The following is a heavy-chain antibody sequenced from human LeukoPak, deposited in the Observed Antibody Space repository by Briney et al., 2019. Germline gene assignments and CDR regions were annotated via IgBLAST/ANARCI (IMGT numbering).Heavy chain of an antibody. Sequence: GGSLRLACAASGFTFSSYGMHWVRQAPGKGLEWVAFIRYDGSNKYYADSVKGRFTISRDNSKNTLYLQMNSLRAEDTAVYYCAKDLIAVAGTGYYFDYWGQGTLVTVSS. V-gene: IGHV3-30*02. D-gene: IGHD6-19*01. J-gene: IGHJ4*02. CDR1: GFTFSSYG. CDR2: IRYDGSNK. CDR3: AKDLIAVAGTGYYFDY.